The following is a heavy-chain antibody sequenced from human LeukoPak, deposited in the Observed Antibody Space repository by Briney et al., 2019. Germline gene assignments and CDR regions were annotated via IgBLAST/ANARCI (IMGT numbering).Heavy chain of an antibody. Sequence: SETLSLTCAVYGGSFSGYYWSWIRQPPGKGLEWIGEINHSGSTNYNPSLKSRVTISVDTSKNQFSLKLSSVTAADTAVYYCARGGPLRGYCSGSCSEYFQHWGQGTLVTVSS. D-gene: IGHD2-15*01. J-gene: IGHJ1*01. CDR1: GGSFSGYY. CDR2: INHSGST. V-gene: IGHV4-34*01. CDR3: ARGGPLRGYCSGSCSEYFQH.